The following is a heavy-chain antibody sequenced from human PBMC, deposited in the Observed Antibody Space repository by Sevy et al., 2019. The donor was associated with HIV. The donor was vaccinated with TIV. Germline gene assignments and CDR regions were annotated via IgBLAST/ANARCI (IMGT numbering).Heavy chain of an antibody. CDR1: GFTFEEDA. Sequence: GGSLRLSCAASGFTFEEDAMHWVRQAPGRGLELVSGITWNSGNIGYADSVKDRFAMSRDNAKNYLYLHMNSLRTEDTALYYCVEHSGRDGRNYFNFWGKGTLVTVSS. CDR3: VEHSGRDGRNYFNF. V-gene: IGHV3-9*01. CDR2: ITWNSGNI. J-gene: IGHJ4*02.